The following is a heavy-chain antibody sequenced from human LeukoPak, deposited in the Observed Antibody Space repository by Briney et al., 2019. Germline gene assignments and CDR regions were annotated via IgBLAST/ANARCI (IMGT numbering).Heavy chain of an antibody. D-gene: IGHD1-26*01. Sequence: GGSLRLSCAASGSTFSSYAMHWVRQAPGKGLEWVAVISYDGSNKYYADSVKGRFTISRDNSKNTLYLQMNSLRAEDTAVYYCARASGSYLSYNWFDPWGQGTLVTVSS. CDR1: GSTFSSYA. CDR3: ARASGSYLSYNWFDP. CDR2: ISYDGSNK. V-gene: IGHV3-30-3*01. J-gene: IGHJ5*02.